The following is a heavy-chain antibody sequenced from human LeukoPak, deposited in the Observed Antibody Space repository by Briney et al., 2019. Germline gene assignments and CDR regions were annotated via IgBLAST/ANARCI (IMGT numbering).Heavy chain of an antibody. V-gene: IGHV3-21*01. CDR3: ARASLSKIIAAEAFFDS. D-gene: IGHD6-13*01. Sequence: GGSLRLSCAASGFAFSSYSMNWVRQAPGKGLEWVSSISGSSTYIYSANSLKGRFSISRDNAKNSLYLQMNSLRAEDTAVYFCARASLSKIIAAEAFFDSWGQGTLVTVSS. CDR2: ISGSSTYI. CDR1: GFAFSSYS. J-gene: IGHJ4*02.